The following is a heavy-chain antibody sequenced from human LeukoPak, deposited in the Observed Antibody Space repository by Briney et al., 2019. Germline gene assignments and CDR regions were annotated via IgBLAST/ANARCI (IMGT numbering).Heavy chain of an antibody. D-gene: IGHD7-27*01. CDR2: IIPIFGTA. CDR3: ASALRPLWGTHDAFDI. J-gene: IGHJ3*02. CDR1: GYTFTSYD. Sequence: SVKVSCKASGYTFTSYDINWVRQAPGQGLEWMGGIIPIFGTANYAQKFQGRVTITADESTSTAYMELSSLRSEDTAVYYCASALRPLWGTHDAFDIWGQGTMVTVSS. V-gene: IGHV1-69*13.